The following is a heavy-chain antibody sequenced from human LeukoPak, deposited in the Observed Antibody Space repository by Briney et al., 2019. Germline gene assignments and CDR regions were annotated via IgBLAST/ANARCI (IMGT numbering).Heavy chain of an antibody. CDR3: ASIITMVRGVISG. V-gene: IGHV4-39*07. J-gene: IGHJ4*02. Sequence: SETLSLTCTVSGGSISSSSHYWGWIRQPPGKGLEWIGSIYYSGSTYYNPSLKSRVTISVDTSKNQFSLKLSSVTAADTAVYYCASIITMVRGVISGWGQGTLVTVSS. D-gene: IGHD3-10*01. CDR1: GGSISSSSHY. CDR2: IYYSGST.